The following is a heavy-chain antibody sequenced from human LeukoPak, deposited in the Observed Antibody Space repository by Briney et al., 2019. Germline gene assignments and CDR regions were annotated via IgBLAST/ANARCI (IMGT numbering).Heavy chain of an antibody. CDR3: ARENSGSYREFDY. CDR2: INHSGDT. V-gene: IGHV4-34*01. Sequence: SETLSLTCSVYGESFSGYYWSWIRQPPGKGLEWIGEINHSGDTNYNPSLKSRVTMSVDTSKNQFSLKPSSVTAADTAVYYCARENSGSYREFDYWGQGTLVTVSS. D-gene: IGHD1-26*01. J-gene: IGHJ4*02. CDR1: GESFSGYY.